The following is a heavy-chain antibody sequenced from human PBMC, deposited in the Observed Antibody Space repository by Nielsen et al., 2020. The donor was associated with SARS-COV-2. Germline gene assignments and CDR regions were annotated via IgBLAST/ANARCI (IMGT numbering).Heavy chain of an antibody. Sequence: GGSLRLSCEVSGFTFSSYWMTWVRQAPGKGLEWVASINGDGGDKYYVDSVKGRFTISRDNAKNSLYLQMNSLRAEDTAVYYCAREGDFYYDSRGYYRLDWGQGTLVTVSS. D-gene: IGHD3-22*01. CDR2: INGDGGDK. CDR3: AREGDFYYDSRGYYRLD. J-gene: IGHJ4*02. CDR1: GFTFSSYW. V-gene: IGHV3-7*01.